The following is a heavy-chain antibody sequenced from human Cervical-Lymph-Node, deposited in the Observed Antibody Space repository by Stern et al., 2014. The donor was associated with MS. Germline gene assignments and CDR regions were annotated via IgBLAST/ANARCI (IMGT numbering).Heavy chain of an antibody. CDR1: GASISSNY. CDR3: ARDRTYVLDRGDIVHDRYSDL. CDR2: IHTSGST. V-gene: IGHV4-59*01. J-gene: IGHJ2*01. D-gene: IGHD3-16*01. Sequence: VQLVESGPGLVKPSATLSLTCTVSGASISSNYWSWIRQPPGKGLEWIGYIHTSGSTNSNPSLKSRVTLSVDTSKNQPSLRHTSVPPADTAVYYCARDRTYVLDRGDIVHDRYSDLWGRGTPVTVSS.